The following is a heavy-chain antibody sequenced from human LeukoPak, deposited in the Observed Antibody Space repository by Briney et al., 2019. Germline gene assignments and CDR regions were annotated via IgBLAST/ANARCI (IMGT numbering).Heavy chain of an antibody. V-gene: IGHV4-59*01. CDR3: ASLLTYFDY. CDR1: GGSISNYY. Sequence: SESLSLTCAVSGGSISNYYWGWIRQPPGKGLEWIGYIYYSGSTNYNPSLKSRVTISVDTSKNQVSLKLSSVTAADTAVYYCASLLTYFDYWGQGTLVTVSS. J-gene: IGHJ4*02. CDR2: IYYSGST.